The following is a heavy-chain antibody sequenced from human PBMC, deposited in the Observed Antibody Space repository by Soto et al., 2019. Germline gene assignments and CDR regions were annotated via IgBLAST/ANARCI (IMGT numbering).Heavy chain of an antibody. CDR1: GGSISSGGYY. V-gene: IGHV4-31*03. D-gene: IGHD6-13*01. Sequence: QVQLQESGPGLVKPSQTLSLTCTVSGGSISSGGYYWSWIRQHPGTGLEWIGYIYYSGSTYYNPSLKSRVTIPVDTSKNQFSLKLSSVTAADTAVYYCARVYSSSWDGPEGNWFDPWGQGTLVTVSS. J-gene: IGHJ5*02. CDR3: ARVYSSSWDGPEGNWFDP. CDR2: IYYSGST.